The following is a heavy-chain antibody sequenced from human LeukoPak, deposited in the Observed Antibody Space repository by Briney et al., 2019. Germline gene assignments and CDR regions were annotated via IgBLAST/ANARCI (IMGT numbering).Heavy chain of an antibody. D-gene: IGHD6-13*01. CDR3: AKDRSSSSWFDGYDI. V-gene: IGHV3-21*01. CDR1: GFTFSTYS. Sequence: GGSLRLSCAASGFTFSTYSMNWVRQAPGKGLEWVSSISRSSSYIYYADSVKGRFTISRDNTKNSLYLQINSLRAEDTAVYYCAKDRSSSSWFDGYDIWGQGTMVTVSS. J-gene: IGHJ3*02. CDR2: ISRSSSYI.